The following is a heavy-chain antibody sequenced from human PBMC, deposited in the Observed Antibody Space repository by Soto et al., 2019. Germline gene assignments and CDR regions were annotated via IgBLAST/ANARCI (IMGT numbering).Heavy chain of an antibody. V-gene: IGHV1-18*01. CDR3: ARDIAVSKPRAFDI. Sequence: ASVKVSCKASGYTFTSYGISWVRQAPGQGLEWMGWISAYNGNTNYAQKLQGRVTMTTDTSTSTADMELRSLRSDDTAVYYCARDIAVSKPRAFDIWGQGTMVTVSS. D-gene: IGHD6-13*01. CDR1: GYTFTSYG. J-gene: IGHJ3*02. CDR2: ISAYNGNT.